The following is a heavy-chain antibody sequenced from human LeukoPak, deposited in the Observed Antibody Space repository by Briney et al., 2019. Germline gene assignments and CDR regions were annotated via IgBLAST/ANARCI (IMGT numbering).Heavy chain of an antibody. CDR2: IYSSGST. CDR3: ARHYGP. V-gene: IGHV4-39*01. D-gene: IGHD4-17*01. Sequence: SDTLSLICTVSGVHLCFSYYFCRGVRRPRGKGLECIGSIYSSGSTYYNPSLKSRVTISVDTSKNQFSLKLTSVTAADTAVYYCARHYGPWGQGTLVTVSS. J-gene: IGHJ5*02. CDR1: GVHLCFSYYF.